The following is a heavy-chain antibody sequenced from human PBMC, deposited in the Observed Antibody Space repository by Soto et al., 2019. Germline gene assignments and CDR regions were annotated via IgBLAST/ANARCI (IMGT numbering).Heavy chain of an antibody. CDR2: IGPESGAT. J-gene: IGHJ4*02. D-gene: IGHD1-26*01. CDR3: GRGRSGQIVVFY. V-gene: IGHV1-2*02. CDR1: GYTFTGHY. Sequence: GASVNVSCKASGYTFTGHYIHWVRQAPEQGPEWMGEIGPESGATRYAQKFQGRVTMTRDMSITTVYMELNNLSPDDTAVYYCGRGRSGQIVVFYWGQGTPVTVS.